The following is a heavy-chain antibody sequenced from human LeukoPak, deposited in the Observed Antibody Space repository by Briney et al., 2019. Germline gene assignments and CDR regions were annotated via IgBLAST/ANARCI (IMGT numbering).Heavy chain of an antibody. CDR1: GFTFSSYG. CDR2: IWYDGSEK. D-gene: IGHD3-10*01. Sequence: PGRSLRLSCAASGFTFSSYGMHWVRQAAAKGLEWVAVIWYDGSEKYYADSVKGRFTISRDNSKNTLYLQMNSLGAEDTAVYYCAKGGGHYYYYMDVWGKGTTVTVSS. J-gene: IGHJ6*03. V-gene: IGHV3-33*06. CDR3: AKGGGHYYYYMDV.